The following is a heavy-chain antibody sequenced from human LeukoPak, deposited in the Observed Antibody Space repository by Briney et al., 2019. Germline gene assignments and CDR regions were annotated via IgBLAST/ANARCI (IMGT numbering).Heavy chain of an antibody. CDR3: AREYSNYGSVDY. J-gene: IGHJ4*02. Sequence: GGSLRLSCAASGFTFSSYSMNWVRQAPGKGLEWVSSISSSSSYIYYADSVKGRFTISRDNAKNSLYLQMNSLRAEDTAVYYCAREYSNYGSVDYWGQGTLVTVSS. CDR1: GFTFSSYS. D-gene: IGHD4-11*01. V-gene: IGHV3-21*01. CDR2: ISSSSSYI.